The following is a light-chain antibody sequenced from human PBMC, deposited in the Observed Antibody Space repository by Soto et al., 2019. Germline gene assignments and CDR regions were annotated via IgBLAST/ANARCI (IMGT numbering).Light chain of an antibody. CDR3: QQRSNWPPIT. CDR2: DAS. J-gene: IGKJ1*01. V-gene: IGKV3-11*01. CDR1: QSFSRY. Sequence: EIVLTQSPATLSLSPGERATVSCRASQSFSRYLAWYQQKPGQAPRLLIYDASNRATGIPARFSGSGSGTDFTLTISSLEPEDFAVYYCQQRSNWPPITFGQGTKVDI.